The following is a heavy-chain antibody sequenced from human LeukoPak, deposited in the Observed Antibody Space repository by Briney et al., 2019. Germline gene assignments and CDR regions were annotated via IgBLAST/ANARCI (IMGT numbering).Heavy chain of an antibody. CDR2: INSAGSYI. D-gene: IGHD3-22*01. J-gene: IGHJ5*02. CDR3: AKAGGHYYDSSGYYSPFDP. CDR1: GFTFSSYS. Sequence: GGSLRLSCAASGFTFSSYSMNWVRQAPGKGLEWVSSINSAGSYIYYADSMKGRFTISRDNSKNTLYLQMNSLRAEDTAVYYCAKAGGHYYDSSGYYSPFDPWGQGTLVTVSS. V-gene: IGHV3-21*01.